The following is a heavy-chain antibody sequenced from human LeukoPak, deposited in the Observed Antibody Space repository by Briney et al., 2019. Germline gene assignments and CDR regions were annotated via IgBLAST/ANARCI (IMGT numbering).Heavy chain of an antibody. CDR3: ARDGYCSGGSCYGYMDV. V-gene: IGHV3-15*01. CDR1: GFTFSNAW. J-gene: IGHJ6*03. Sequence: GGSLRLSCAASGFTFSNAWMRWVRQAPGKGLESIGHIKSKADGGTTDYAAPVKGRFTISRDNSKNTLYLQMNGLRGEDTAVYYCARDGYCSGGSCYGYMDVWGKGTTVTVSS. CDR2: IKSKADGGTT. D-gene: IGHD2-15*01.